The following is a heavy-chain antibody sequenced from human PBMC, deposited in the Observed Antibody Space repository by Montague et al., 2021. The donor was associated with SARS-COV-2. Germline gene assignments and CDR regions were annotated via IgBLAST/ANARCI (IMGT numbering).Heavy chain of an antibody. J-gene: IGHJ6*02. CDR3: ARTMTTVTTAYGLGDYDYGIDV. CDR1: GFSLSTSGMC. Sequence: PALVKPTQTLTLTCTFSGFSLSTSGMCVSWIRQPPGKALEWLARIDWDDDKYYSTSLKTRLTISKDTSKNQVVLTITNMDPVGTATYYCARTMTTVTTAYGLGDYDYGIDVWGQGTTVTVSS. V-gene: IGHV2-70*11. D-gene: IGHD4-17*01. CDR2: IDWDDDK.